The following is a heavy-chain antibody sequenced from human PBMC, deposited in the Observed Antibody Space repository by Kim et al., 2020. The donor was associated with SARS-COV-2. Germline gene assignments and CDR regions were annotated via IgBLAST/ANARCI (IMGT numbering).Heavy chain of an antibody. V-gene: IGHV1-18*01. CDR3: ARDRWSGDYISGFVH. CDR2: ISASSGNT. Sequence: ASVKVSCKASGYTFTNNGISWVRQAPGQGLEWVGWISASSGNTKYAQKFQGRVTMTRETSTNTAYMELRSLTSDDTAVFYCARDRWSGDYISGFVHWGQGTRATVST. CDR1: GYTFTNNG. D-gene: IGHD3-3*01. J-gene: IGHJ4*02.